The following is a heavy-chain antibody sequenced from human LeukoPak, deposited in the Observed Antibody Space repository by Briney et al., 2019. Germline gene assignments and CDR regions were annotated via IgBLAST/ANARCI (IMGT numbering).Heavy chain of an antibody. J-gene: IGHJ5*02. Sequence: ISXXGXGSNFTSYWXGGGGRLQGKGRGGMGIIYPGESETTNNPSFQGQVTISADKSISTAYLQWSSLKASDTAMYYCARPFGSGSSSWFDLWGQGTLVTVSS. CDR1: GSNFTSYW. D-gene: IGHD3-10*01. CDR3: ARPFGSGSSSWFDL. V-gene: IGHV5-51*01. CDR2: IYPGESET.